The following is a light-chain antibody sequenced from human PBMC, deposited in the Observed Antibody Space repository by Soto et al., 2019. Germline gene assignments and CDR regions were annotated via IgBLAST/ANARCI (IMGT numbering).Light chain of an antibody. J-gene: IGKJ5*01. CDR2: AAS. CDR3: QQSYSTPST. V-gene: IGKV1-12*02. CDR1: RGIGDR. Sequence: DIQMTQSPSSLSXXGXXXXXXXCRASRGIGDRLAWFQQKPGKAPQFLIQAASNLQSGVPSRFSGSGSGTDFTLTISSLQPEDFATYYCQQSYSTPSTFGQGTRLEIK.